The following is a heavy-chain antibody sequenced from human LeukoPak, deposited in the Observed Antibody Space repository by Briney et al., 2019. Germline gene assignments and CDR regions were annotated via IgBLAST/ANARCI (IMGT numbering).Heavy chain of an antibody. Sequence: SVKVSCKASGATFTTYAVIWVRQAPGQGLEWMGGIIPVFGTANYAQRFQGRVTITTDESTSTAYMELTSLRSEDTAVYYCARGYCSSTICFLDYWGQGTLVTVSS. J-gene: IGHJ4*02. V-gene: IGHV1-69*05. CDR1: GATFTTYA. D-gene: IGHD2-2*01. CDR2: IIPVFGTA. CDR3: ARGYCSSTICFLDY.